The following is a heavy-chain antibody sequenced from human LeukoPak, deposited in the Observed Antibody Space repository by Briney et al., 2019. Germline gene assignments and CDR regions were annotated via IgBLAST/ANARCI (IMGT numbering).Heavy chain of an antibody. V-gene: IGHV1-69*06. CDR3: AKTLYYDFWSGYFEPKYYFDY. CDR2: IIPIFGTA. Sequence: SVKVSCKASGGTFSSYAISWVRQAPGQGLEWMGGIIPIFGTANYAQKFQGRDTITADKSTSTAYMELSSLRSEDTAVYYCAKTLYYDFWSGYFEPKYYFDYWGQGTLVTVSS. CDR1: GGTFSSYA. J-gene: IGHJ4*02. D-gene: IGHD3-3*01.